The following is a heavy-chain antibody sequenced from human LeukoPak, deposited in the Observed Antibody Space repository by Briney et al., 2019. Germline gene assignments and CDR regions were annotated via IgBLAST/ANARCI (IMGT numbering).Heavy chain of an antibody. D-gene: IGHD6-13*01. CDR3: ARLGGYRNARDAFDI. CDR1: GYNFTNYW. CDR2: IYPGDSDT. V-gene: IGHV5-51*01. Sequence: GESLKISCKGSGYNFTNYWIGWVRQMPGKGLEWMGIIYPGDSDTRYSPSFQGQVTISADKSISTAYLQWSSLKASDTAMYYCARLGGYRNARDAFDIWGQGTVVTVSS. J-gene: IGHJ3*02.